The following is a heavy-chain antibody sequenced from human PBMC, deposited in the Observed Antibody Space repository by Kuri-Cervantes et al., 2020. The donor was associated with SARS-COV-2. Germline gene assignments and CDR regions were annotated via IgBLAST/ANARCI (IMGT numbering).Heavy chain of an antibody. CDR1: GFTFSSYA. V-gene: IGHV3-30-3*01. J-gene: IGHJ4*02. CDR3: ARDASTYYYHSSGYTYYFDF. D-gene: IGHD3-22*01. Sequence: GESLKISCAASGFTFSSYAMHWVRQAPGKGLEWVAVISYDGSKKDYADSVRGRFTISRDNSKNTVYLQMNSLRAEDSAMYFCARDASTYYYHSSGYTYYFDFWGQGTLVTVSS. CDR2: ISYDGSKK.